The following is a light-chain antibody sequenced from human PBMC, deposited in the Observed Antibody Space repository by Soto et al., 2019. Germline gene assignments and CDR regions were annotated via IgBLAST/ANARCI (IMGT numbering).Light chain of an antibody. CDR3: NSYTTSNTRQIV. CDR2: DVS. J-gene: IGLJ1*01. Sequence: QSVLTQPASVSGSPGQSITISCTGTSSDVGGYNYVSWYQQHPGKAPKFMIYDVSNRPSGVSTRFSGSKSGNTASLTISGLQAEDEADYYCNSYTTSNTRQIVFGTGTQLTV. CDR1: SSDVGGYNY. V-gene: IGLV2-14*01.